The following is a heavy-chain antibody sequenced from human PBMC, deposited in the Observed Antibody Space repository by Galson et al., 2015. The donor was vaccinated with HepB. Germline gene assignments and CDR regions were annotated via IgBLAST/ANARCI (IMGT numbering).Heavy chain of an antibody. CDR2: IYGGHNT. Sequence: SLRLSCAASGFSVTSNYMNWVRQAPGKGLEWVSTIYGGHNTYYADSVKGRFIISRDDSQNTLYLQMDSLRADDTAVYYCAQLGTGYWGQGTLVTVSS. D-gene: IGHD7-27*01. V-gene: IGHV3-53*01. CDR3: AQLGTGY. J-gene: IGHJ4*02. CDR1: GFSVTSNY.